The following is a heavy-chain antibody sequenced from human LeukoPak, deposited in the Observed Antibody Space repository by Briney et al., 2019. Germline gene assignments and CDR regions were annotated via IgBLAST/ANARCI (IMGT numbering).Heavy chain of an antibody. CDR2: ISNDGNID. J-gene: IGHJ4*02. CDR3: ARDRTVLAVSATYY. V-gene: IGHV3-30*19. CDR1: GFTFSSYG. D-gene: IGHD2-8*02. Sequence: PGRSLRLSCAASGFTFSSYGMHWVRQAPGKGLEWVATISNDGNIDYYADSVKGRFTISRDNSKDTLDLQMNSLRDEDTAEYYCARDRTVLAVSATYYWGQGALVTVSS.